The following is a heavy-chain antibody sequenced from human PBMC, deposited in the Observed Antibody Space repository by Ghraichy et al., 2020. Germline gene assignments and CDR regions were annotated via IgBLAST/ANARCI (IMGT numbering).Heavy chain of an antibody. CDR1: GGSFSGYY. D-gene: IGHD3-22*01. J-gene: IGHJ5*02. Sequence: SETLSLTCAVYGGSFSGYYWSWIRQPPGKGLEWIGEINHSGSTNYNPSLKSRVTISVDTSKNQFSLKLSSVTAADTAVYYCARGPYYYDSSGYYSEYNWFDPWGQGTLVTVSS. CDR3: ARGPYYYDSSGYYSEYNWFDP. CDR2: INHSGST. V-gene: IGHV4-34*01.